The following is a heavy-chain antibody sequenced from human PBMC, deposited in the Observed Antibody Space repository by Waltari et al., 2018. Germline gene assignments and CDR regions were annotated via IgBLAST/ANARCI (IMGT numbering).Heavy chain of an antibody. V-gene: IGHV3-23*04. D-gene: IGHD3-10*01. CDR3: AKGRYYYGSGSAFDY. Sequence: EVQLVESGGGLVQPGGSLRLSCAASGFTFSSYAMIWVRQAPGKGLEWVSAISGSGGSTYYAESVKDRFTISRDNSKNTLYLQMNSLRAEDTAVYYCAKGRYYYGSGSAFDYWGQGTLVTVSS. CDR2: ISGSGGST. CDR1: GFTFSSYA. J-gene: IGHJ4*02.